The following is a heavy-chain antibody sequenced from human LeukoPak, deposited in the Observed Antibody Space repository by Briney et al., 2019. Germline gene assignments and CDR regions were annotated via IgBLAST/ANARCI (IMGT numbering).Heavy chain of an antibody. CDR1: GFSFSTYW. CDR2: ISSSSSTI. V-gene: IGHV3-48*04. CDR3: ARVAYSSSWYEFFDY. Sequence: GGSLRLSCAASGFSFSTYWMSWVRQAPGKGLEWVSYISSSSSTIYYADSVKGRFTISRDNAKNSLYLQMNSLRAEDTAVYYCARVAYSSSWYEFFDYWGQGTLVTVSS. J-gene: IGHJ4*02. D-gene: IGHD6-13*01.